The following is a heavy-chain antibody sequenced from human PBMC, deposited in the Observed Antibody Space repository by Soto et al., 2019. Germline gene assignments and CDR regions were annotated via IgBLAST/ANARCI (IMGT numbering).Heavy chain of an antibody. V-gene: IGHV1-18*04. J-gene: IGHJ4*02. CDR1: GYTFATYG. CDR2: ISAHNGDT. D-gene: IGHD3-22*01. Sequence: QVQLVQSGAEVKKPGASVKVSCKASGYTFATYGFSWVRQAPGQGLECVGWISAHNGDTHYSRKFQGRVTLTTDTSTNTAYMELLSLTSDDTAVYFCATEPIYYNDGSGYYPLGHWGQGTLVTVSS. CDR3: ATEPIYYNDGSGYYPLGH.